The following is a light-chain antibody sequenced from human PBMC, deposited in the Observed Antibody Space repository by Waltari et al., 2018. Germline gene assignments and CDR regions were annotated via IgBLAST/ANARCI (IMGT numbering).Light chain of an antibody. CDR2: DVN. Sequence: QSALTQPASVSGSPGQSITISCTGTSSDVGGYNYVSWYQQYPRKAPKLMIYDVNKRPSGVVNRFSGSKSGNTASLTISGLQAEDEADYYCSSYTSSSTLVFGGGTKLTVL. J-gene: IGLJ3*02. CDR1: SSDVGGYNY. CDR3: SSYTSSSTLV. V-gene: IGLV2-14*03.